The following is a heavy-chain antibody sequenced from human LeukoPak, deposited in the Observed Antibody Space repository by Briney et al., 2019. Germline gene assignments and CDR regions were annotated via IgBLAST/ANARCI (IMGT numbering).Heavy chain of an antibody. J-gene: IGHJ4*02. CDR1: GGSFSGYY. D-gene: IGHD5-12*01. Sequence: SETLSLTCAVYGGSFSGYYWSWIRQPPGKGLEWIGEINHSGSTNYNPSLKSRVTISVDTSKNQFSLKLSSVTAADMAVYYCARGGVIVATIESFDYWGQGTLVTVSS. CDR2: INHSGST. V-gene: IGHV4-34*01. CDR3: ARGGVIVATIESFDY.